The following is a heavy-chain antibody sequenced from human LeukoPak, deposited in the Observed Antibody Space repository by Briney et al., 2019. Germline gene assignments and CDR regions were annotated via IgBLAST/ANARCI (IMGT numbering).Heavy chain of an antibody. D-gene: IGHD6-6*01. CDR1: GGSISSSSYY. CDR2: IYYSGNT. J-gene: IGHJ2*01. Sequence: SETLSLTCTVSGGSISSSSYYWGWIRQPPGKGLEWIGSIYYSGNTYYNPSLKSRVTISVDTSKNQFSLKLSSVTAADTSVYYCARSGRDLAAWGRYWYFDLWGRGTLVTVSS. V-gene: IGHV4-39*01. CDR3: ARSGRDLAAWGRYWYFDL.